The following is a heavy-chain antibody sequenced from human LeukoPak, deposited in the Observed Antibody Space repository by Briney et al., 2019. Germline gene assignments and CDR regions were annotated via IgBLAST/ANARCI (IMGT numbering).Heavy chain of an antibody. V-gene: IGHV3-30-3*01. Sequence: PGRSLRLSCAASGFTFSSYAMHWVRQAPGKGLEWVAVISYDGSNKYYADSVKGRFTISRDNSKNTLYLQMNSLRAEDTAVYYCARDHPRALAFDIWGQGTMVTVSS. CDR1: GFTFSSYA. J-gene: IGHJ3*02. CDR2: ISYDGSNK. CDR3: ARDHPRALAFDI.